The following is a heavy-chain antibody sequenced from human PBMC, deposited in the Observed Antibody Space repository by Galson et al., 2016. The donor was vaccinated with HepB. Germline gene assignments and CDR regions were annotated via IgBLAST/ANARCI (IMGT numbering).Heavy chain of an antibody. CDR3: ASPRYYDFLTGYWSGRDV. V-gene: IGHV1-18*01. J-gene: IGHJ6*02. CDR1: GYSFTSHG. Sequence: QSGAEVKTPGASVKISCKTSGYSFTSHGISWVRQAPGQGLEWMGWISVYNGNTNYAQKLQGRVTMTTDTSTNTAYMELRSLRSDDTAVYYCASPRYYDFLTGYWSGRDVWGQGTTVTVSS. D-gene: IGHD3-9*01. CDR2: ISVYNGNT.